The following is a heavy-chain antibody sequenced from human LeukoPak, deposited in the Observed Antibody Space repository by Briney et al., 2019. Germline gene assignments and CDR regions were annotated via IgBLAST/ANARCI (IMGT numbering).Heavy chain of an antibody. CDR1: GFTFSTYH. J-gene: IGHJ4*02. Sequence: GGSLRLSCAASGFTFSTYHMNWVRQAPGKGLEWVSYISIISSTIYYADSVKGRFTISRDDAKNSVYLQMNSLRADDTAVYYCARTHERDLDYWGQGTLVTVSS. V-gene: IGHV3-48*01. CDR2: ISIISSTI. CDR3: ARTHERDLDY.